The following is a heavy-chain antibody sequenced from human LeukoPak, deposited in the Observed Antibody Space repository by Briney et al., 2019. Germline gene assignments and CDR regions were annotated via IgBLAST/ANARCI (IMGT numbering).Heavy chain of an antibody. CDR1: GFTFSDYY. Sequence: GGSLRLSCAASGFTFSDYYMSWSRQAPGAGLEWLSYINLNNGTMYYADSVRGRFAISRDNTKNSLYLQMNSLRGEDTAVYYCVRAYSRGYSDDFDFWGQGTLVTVSS. CDR2: INLNNGTM. J-gene: IGHJ4*02. CDR3: VRAYSRGYSDDFDF. D-gene: IGHD3-22*01. V-gene: IGHV3-11*01.